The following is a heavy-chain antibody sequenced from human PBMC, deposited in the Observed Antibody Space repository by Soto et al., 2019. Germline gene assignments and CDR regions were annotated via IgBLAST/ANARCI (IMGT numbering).Heavy chain of an antibody. V-gene: IGHV3-30*18. D-gene: IGHD1-26*01. Sequence: QVQLVESGGGVVQPGRSLRLSCAASGFTFSSYGMHWVRQAPGKGLEWVAVISYDGSNKYYADSVKGRFTISRDNSKNTLYLQMNSLRAEDTAVYYCAKDSGSVGAIDSWVQGTLVTVSS. CDR2: ISYDGSNK. CDR1: GFTFSSYG. CDR3: AKDSGSVGAIDS. J-gene: IGHJ4*02.